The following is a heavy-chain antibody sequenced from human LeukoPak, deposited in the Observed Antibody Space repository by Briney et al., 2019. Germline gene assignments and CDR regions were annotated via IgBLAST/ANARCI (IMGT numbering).Heavy chain of an antibody. CDR1: GFTFSDYY. Sequence: GGSLRLSCAASGFTFSDYYMSWIRQAPGKGLEWVSYISSSGSTIYYADSVKGRFTISRDNAKNSLYLQMNSLRAGDTAVYYCARWKSYCSSTSCYEPAGYFDYWGQGTLVTVSS. CDR3: ARWKSYCSSTSCYEPAGYFDY. J-gene: IGHJ4*02. V-gene: IGHV3-11*04. CDR2: ISSSGSTI. D-gene: IGHD2-2*01.